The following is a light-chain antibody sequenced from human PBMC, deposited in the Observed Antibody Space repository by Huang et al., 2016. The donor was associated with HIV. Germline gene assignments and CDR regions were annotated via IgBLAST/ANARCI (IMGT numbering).Light chain of an antibody. V-gene: IGKV3-20*01. CDR3: QQYDTSPLT. Sequence: EIVLTQSPGTLSLSPGERATLSCRASQHINSAYLAWYQQKPGQAPSLLIYGASNRATGVPDRFSGSGSGTDFTITINRLEPDDFAVFYCQQYDTSPLTFGQGTRLEIK. CDR2: GAS. J-gene: IGKJ5*01. CDR1: QHINSAY.